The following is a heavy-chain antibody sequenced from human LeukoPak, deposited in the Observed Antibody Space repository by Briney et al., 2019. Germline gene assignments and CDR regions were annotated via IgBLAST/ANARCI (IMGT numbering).Heavy chain of an antibody. CDR2: TYHTGRT. Sequence: SETLSLTCAVFGYSISSGYYWGWIRQSPGRGLEWIATTYHTGRTYYNPSLRSRLTISVDTSKNQFSLKLNSVTAADTAVYYCASESDFWSGQYLVYWGQGTLVTVSS. V-gene: IGHV4-38-2*01. D-gene: IGHD3-3*01. CDR1: GYSISSGYY. J-gene: IGHJ4*02. CDR3: ASESDFWSGQYLVY.